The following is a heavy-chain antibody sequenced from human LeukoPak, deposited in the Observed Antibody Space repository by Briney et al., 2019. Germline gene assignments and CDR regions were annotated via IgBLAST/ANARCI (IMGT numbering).Heavy chain of an antibody. Sequence: PGGSLRLSCAASGFTFSSYSMNWVRQAPGKGLEWLSYISTGSSTIYYADSVKGRFTISRDNDKNSLYLQMNSLRDDDTAVYYCARSSGWFLDYWGQGTLVTVSS. J-gene: IGHJ4*02. CDR3: ARSSGWFLDY. CDR1: GFTFSSYS. V-gene: IGHV3-48*02. D-gene: IGHD6-19*01. CDR2: ISTGSSTI.